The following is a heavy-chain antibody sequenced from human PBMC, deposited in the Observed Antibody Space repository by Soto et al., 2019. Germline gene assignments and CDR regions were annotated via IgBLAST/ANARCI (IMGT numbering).Heavy chain of an antibody. CDR1: GGSISSYY. V-gene: IGHV4-59*01. D-gene: IGHD6-13*01. Sequence: QVQLQESGPGLVKPSETLSLTCTVSGGSISSYYWSWIRQPPGKGLEWIGDIYYSGSTNYNYNPSPKSRVTISVETSKNQLSLKLSSVTAADTAVYYCASSNIEAAGFYYSAMDVWGRETSVTVSS. J-gene: IGHJ6*02. CDR2: IYYSGSTNY. CDR3: ASSNIEAAGFYYSAMDV.